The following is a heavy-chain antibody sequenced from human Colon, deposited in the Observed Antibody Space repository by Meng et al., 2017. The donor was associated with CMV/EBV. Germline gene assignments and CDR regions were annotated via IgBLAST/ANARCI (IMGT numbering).Heavy chain of an antibody. CDR3: ARNWGGGSYYLDY. V-gene: IGHV1-2*02. CDR2: MSPNSGDT. D-gene: IGHD2-21*01. CDR1: GYTFTDYH. Sequence: GESLKISCKASGYTFTDYHLHWVRQAPGQGLECVGWMSPNSGDTTYTQKFQGRVTLTSDTSITTAYMELSRLKSDDTAVYFCARNWGGGSYYLDYWGQGTLVTVSS. J-gene: IGHJ4*02.